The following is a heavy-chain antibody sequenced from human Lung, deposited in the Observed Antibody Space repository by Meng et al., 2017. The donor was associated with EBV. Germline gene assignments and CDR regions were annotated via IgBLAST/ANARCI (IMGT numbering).Heavy chain of an antibody. V-gene: IGHV6-1*01. Sequence: QGQPRQSGPGLGKPSQTPSLTCVIPGDSVPSSSAAWTWIRQSPSRGLEWLGRTYYRSKWYNDYAVFVKSRITINPDTSKNQFSLQLNSVTPEDTAVYYCARGATSVFDLWGRGTLVTVSS. CDR2: TYYRSKWYN. CDR3: ARGATSVFDL. CDR1: GDSVPSSSAA. J-gene: IGHJ2*01.